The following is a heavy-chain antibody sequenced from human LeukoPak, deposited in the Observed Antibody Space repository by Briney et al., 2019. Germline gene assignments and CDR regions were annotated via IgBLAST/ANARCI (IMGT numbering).Heavy chain of an antibody. D-gene: IGHD5-24*01. V-gene: IGHV3-30-3*01. CDR3: ARDWLGDGHITYYFDY. CDR2: ISYDGSNK. CDR1: GFTFSSYA. Sequence: GRSLRLSCAASGFTFSSYAMHWVRQAPGKGLEWVAVISYDGSNKYYADSVKGRFTISRDNSKNTLYLQMNSLRAEDTAVYYCARDWLGDGHITYYFDYWGQGTLVTVSS. J-gene: IGHJ4*02.